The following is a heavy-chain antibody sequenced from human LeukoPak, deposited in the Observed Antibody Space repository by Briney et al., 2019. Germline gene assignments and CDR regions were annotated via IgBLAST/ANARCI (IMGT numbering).Heavy chain of an antibody. CDR2: IYTRGST. D-gene: IGHD2-15*01. CDR1: GGSINNYY. Sequence: PSETLSLTCTVSGGSINNYYWSWIRQPAGKGLEWIGRIYTRGSTNYNPSLKSRVTMSVDTSKNQFSLKLSSVTAADTAVYYCARGRYCSADISSGGDAFDIWRQGTMVSVSS. J-gene: IGHJ3*02. CDR3: ARGRYCSADISSGGDAFDI. V-gene: IGHV4-4*07.